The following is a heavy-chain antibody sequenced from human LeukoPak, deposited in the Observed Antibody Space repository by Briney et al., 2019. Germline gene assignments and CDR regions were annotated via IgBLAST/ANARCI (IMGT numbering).Heavy chain of an antibody. CDR1: GYTFTGYY. D-gene: IGHD5-24*01. V-gene: IGHV1-2*02. Sequence: ASVKVPCKASGYTFTGYYMHWVRQAPGQGLEWMGWINPNSGGTNYAQKFQGRVTMTRDTSISTAYMELSRLRSDDTAVYYCARVRWYSRLFDYWGQGTLVTVSS. J-gene: IGHJ4*02. CDR2: INPNSGGT. CDR3: ARVRWYSRLFDY.